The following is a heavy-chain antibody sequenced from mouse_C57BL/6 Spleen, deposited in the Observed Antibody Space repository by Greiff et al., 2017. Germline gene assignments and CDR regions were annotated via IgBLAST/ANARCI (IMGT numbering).Heavy chain of an antibody. CDR3: ARREDYYYGSSLAWFAY. CDR1: GYAFSSYW. Sequence: QVQLKQSGAELVKPGASVKISCKASGYAFSSYWMNWVKQRPGKGLEWIGQIYPGDGDTNYNGKFKGKATLTADKSSSTAYIQLSSLTSEDSAVYFCARREDYYYGSSLAWFAYWGQGTLVTVSA. D-gene: IGHD1-1*01. CDR2: IYPGDGDT. V-gene: IGHV1-80*01. J-gene: IGHJ3*01.